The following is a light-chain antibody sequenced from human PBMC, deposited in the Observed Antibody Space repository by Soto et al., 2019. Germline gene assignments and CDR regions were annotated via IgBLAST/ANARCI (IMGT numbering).Light chain of an antibody. V-gene: IGKV3-20*01. J-gene: IGKJ1*01. CDR2: GAS. Sequence: EIVLTQSPGTLSLSPGERATLSCRASQSVSSDYLAWYQQKPGQAPRLLMYGASNRFTGIPDRFSGSGSGTDFTLTISSLEPEDSAVYYCQKYGSSPRFGQGTKVEIK. CDR1: QSVSSDY. CDR3: QKYGSSPR.